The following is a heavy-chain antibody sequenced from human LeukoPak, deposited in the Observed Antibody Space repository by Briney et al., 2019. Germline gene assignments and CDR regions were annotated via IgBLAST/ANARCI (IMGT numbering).Heavy chain of an antibody. CDR2: ISVYNGNR. CDR3: ARGPYGYYFDY. CDR1: GYTVTSYY. V-gene: IGHV1-18*04. D-gene: IGHD4-17*01. J-gene: IGHJ4*02. Sequence: ASVKVSCKASGYTVTSYYMHWVRQAPGQGLEWMGWISVYNGNRSDAQKLQDRITMTTDTFTSTAYMELRSPRSDDTAVYYCARGPYGYYFDYWGQGTLVTVSS.